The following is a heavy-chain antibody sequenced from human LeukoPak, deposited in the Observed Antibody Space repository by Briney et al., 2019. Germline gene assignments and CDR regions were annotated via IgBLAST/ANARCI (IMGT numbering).Heavy chain of an antibody. CDR2: INWNGGST. CDR3: ASPYGSGSYYYLYY. Sequence: GGSLRLSCAASGFTFDDYGMSWVRQAPGKGLEWVSGINWNGGSTGYADSVKGRFTISRDNAKNSLYLQMNSLRAEDTAVYYCASPYGSGSYYYLYYWGQGTLVTVSS. CDR1: GFTFDDYG. D-gene: IGHD3-10*01. V-gene: IGHV3-20*04. J-gene: IGHJ4*02.